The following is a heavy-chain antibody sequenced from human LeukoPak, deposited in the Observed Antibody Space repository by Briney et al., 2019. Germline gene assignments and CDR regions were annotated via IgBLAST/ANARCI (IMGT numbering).Heavy chain of an antibody. Sequence: SQTLSLTCAISGDSVSSNSVTWNWIRQSPSRGLEWLGRTYYRSTWYNDYAVSVRGRITVNPDTSKNQFSLHLNSVTPEDTAVYYCARVNKGTFDYWGQGTLVTVSS. D-gene: IGHD2/OR15-2a*01. CDR2: TYYRSTWYN. J-gene: IGHJ4*02. V-gene: IGHV6-1*01. CDR3: ARVNKGTFDY. CDR1: GDSVSSNSVT.